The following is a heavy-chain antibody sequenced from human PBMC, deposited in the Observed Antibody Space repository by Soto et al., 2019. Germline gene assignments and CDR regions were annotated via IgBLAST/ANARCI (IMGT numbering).Heavy chain of an antibody. CDR2: INHSGST. CDR3: ATRITMVRGAYGPRGCWFDP. J-gene: IGHJ5*02. D-gene: IGHD3-10*01. Sequence: SETLSLTCAVYGGSFSGYYWIWIRQPPGKGLEWIGEINHSGSTNYNPSLKSRVTISVDTSKNQFSLKLSSVTAADTAVYYCATRITMVRGAYGPRGCWFDPWGQGTLVNVS. V-gene: IGHV4-34*01. CDR1: GGSFSGYY.